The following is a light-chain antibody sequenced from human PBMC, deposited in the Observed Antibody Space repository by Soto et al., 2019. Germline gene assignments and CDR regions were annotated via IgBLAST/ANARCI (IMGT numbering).Light chain of an antibody. Sequence: EIVLTQSPGTLSLSPGERVTLSCRASQSISGSYLAWYQQIPGQAPRLLIYDASTRARGIPAKFSGSGSGTEFNLTIRSLQSEDFAFYYCHHYNNWPHTFGGGTKVDIK. CDR3: HHYNNWPHT. J-gene: IGKJ4*01. CDR2: DAS. CDR1: QSISGSY. V-gene: IGKV3-15*01.